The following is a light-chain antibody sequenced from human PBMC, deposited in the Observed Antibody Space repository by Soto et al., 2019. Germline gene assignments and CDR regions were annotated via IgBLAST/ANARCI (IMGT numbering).Light chain of an antibody. CDR2: AAS. V-gene: IGKV1-12*01. CDR1: ERINTY. CDR3: QQRSNWPPIT. J-gene: IGKJ5*01. Sequence: DIQMTQSPSSVSASVGDRVTITCRASERINTYLAWYQQQPGKAPKLLIYAASSLQSGVPSRFSGSGSGTEFTLTISNLQPEDFAVYYCQQRSNWPPITFGQGTRLEIK.